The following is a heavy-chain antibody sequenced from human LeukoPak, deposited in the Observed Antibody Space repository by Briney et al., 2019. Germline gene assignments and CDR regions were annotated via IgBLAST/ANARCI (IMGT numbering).Heavy chain of an antibody. V-gene: IGHV1-69*04. CDR3: ARDHSYYYDSSGPTGVDY. Sequence: SVKVSCKASGGTFSSYAISWVRQAPGQGLEWMGRIIPILGIANYAQKFQGRVTITADKSTSTAYMELSSLRSEDTAVYYCARDHSYYYDSSGPTGVDYWGQGTLVTVSS. J-gene: IGHJ4*02. D-gene: IGHD3-22*01. CDR2: IIPILGIA. CDR1: GGTFSSYA.